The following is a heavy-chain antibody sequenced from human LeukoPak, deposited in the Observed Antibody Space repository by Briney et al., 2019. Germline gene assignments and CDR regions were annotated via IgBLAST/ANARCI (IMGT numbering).Heavy chain of an antibody. CDR1: GFTFSNAW. CDR2: IKSKTDGGTT. D-gene: IGHD3/OR15-3a*01. J-gene: IGHJ4*02. Sequence: PGGSLRLSCAASGFTFSNAWMSWVRQAPGKGLEWVGRIKSKTDGGTTDYAAPVKGRFTISRDDSKNTLYLQMNSLKTEDTAVYYCTTDDLGLTLKHSWVLRSRGSAGDYWGQGTLVTVSS. V-gene: IGHV3-15*01. CDR3: TTDDLGLTLKHSWVLRSRGSAGDY.